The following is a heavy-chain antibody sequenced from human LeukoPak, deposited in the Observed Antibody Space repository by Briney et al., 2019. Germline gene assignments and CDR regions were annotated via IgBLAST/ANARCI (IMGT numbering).Heavy chain of an antibody. CDR1: AYSSTSNW. CDR2: IYPGDSDT. D-gene: IGHD2-2*01. V-gene: IGHV5-51*01. CDR3: ARQDQLLNNWFDP. Sequence: GESPQISCKGSAYSSTSNWIGRVRQMPGKGGEGLVVIYPGDSDTRYSPSFQGQVTISADKSISTAYLQWSSLKASDTAMYYCARQDQLLNNWFDPWGQGTLVTVSS. J-gene: IGHJ5*02.